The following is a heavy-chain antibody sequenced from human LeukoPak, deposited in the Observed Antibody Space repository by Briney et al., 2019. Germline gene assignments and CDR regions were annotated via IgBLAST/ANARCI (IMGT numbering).Heavy chain of an antibody. CDR3: ARDRSGSYYNDAFDI. CDR2: TYHSGST. Sequence: SGTLSLTCAVSGGSISSSNWWSWVRQPPGQGLEWIGETYHSGSTNYNPSLKSRVTISVDKSKNQFSLKLSSVTAADTAVYYCARDRSGSYYNDAFDIWGQGTMVTVSS. J-gene: IGHJ3*02. D-gene: IGHD1-26*01. V-gene: IGHV4-4*02. CDR1: GGSISSSNW.